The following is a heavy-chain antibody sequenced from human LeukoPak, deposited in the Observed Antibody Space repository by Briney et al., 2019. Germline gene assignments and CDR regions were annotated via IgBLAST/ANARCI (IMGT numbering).Heavy chain of an antibody. CDR3: ARGRGDNSDWYFDL. J-gene: IGHJ2*01. Sequence: GGSLRLSCAASGFTFSSYGMNGVRQPPGKGLEWVAVIWYDGSKRYYADSVKGRFTISRDDSKHTQYLQMDSLRAEDTAVYYCARGRGDNSDWYFDLWGRGTLVTVSS. D-gene: IGHD2-21*01. V-gene: IGHV3-33*01. CDR1: GFTFSSYG. CDR2: IWYDGSKR.